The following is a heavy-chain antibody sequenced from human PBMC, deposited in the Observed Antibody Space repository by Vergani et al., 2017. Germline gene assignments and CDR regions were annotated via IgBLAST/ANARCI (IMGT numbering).Heavy chain of an antibody. CDR3: AKHVKVWCIDY. D-gene: IGHD3-16*01. CDR2: IQFDVSNQ. J-gene: IGHJ4*02. V-gene: IGHV3-30*02. CDR1: GFTLSNYD. Sequence: QVQLVESGGGVVQRGGSLRLSCATSGFTLSNYDMQWIRQGPGKGLEFVAFIQFDVSNQYYADSVKGRFTLSRDFSKNTLYLQMNRLRTDDTAPYYCAKHVKVWCIDYWGQGTQVIVSS.